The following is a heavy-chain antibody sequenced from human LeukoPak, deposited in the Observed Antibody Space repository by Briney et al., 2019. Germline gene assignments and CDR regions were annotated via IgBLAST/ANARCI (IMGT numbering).Heavy chain of an antibody. CDR1: GFTFSDYY. CDR3: ARGVEIAYYESRDYFAH. D-gene: IGHD3-22*01. Sequence: GGSLRLSCAASGFTFSDYYMSWIRQAPGKGLEWVSYISSSGSTIYYADSVKGRFTISRDTSKNTVSLQMNSLRAEDTAVYYCARGVEIAYYESRDYFAHWGQGTLVTVSS. CDR2: ISSSGSTI. V-gene: IGHV3-11*04. J-gene: IGHJ4*02.